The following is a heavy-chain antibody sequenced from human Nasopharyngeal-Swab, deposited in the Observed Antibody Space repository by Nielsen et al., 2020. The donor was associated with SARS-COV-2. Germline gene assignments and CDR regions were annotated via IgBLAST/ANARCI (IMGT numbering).Heavy chain of an antibody. CDR3: ARDTSVDIVLLYYGMDV. CDR2: ISFDGSKK. Sequence: GESLKISCAASGFTFSSYGMHWVRQAPGKGLEWVAVISFDGSKKYYADSVKGRFTISRDSSKNTLYLQMNSQRAEDTAVYYCARDTSVDIVLLYYGMDVWGQGTTVTVSS. CDR1: GFTFSSYG. V-gene: IGHV3-30*03. J-gene: IGHJ6*02. D-gene: IGHD5-12*01.